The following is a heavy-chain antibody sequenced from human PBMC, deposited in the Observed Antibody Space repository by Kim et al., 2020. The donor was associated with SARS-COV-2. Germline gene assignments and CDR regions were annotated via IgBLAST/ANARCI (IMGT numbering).Heavy chain of an antibody. Sequence: GGSLRLSCAASGFTFSSYGMHWVRQAPGKGLEWVAVISYDGSNKYYADSVKGRFTISRDNSKNTLYLQMNSLRAEDTAVYYCARSLCYFHGMDVWGQGTTVTVSS. CDR1: GFTFSSYG. CDR2: ISYDGSNK. J-gene: IGHJ6*02. V-gene: IGHV3-30*03. CDR3: ARSLCYFHGMDV. D-gene: IGHD2-21*01.